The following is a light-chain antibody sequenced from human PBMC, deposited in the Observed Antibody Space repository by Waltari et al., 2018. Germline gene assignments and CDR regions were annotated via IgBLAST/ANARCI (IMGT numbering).Light chain of an antibody. CDR2: KVS. CDR1: QSLVYSDGNTY. J-gene: IGKJ1*01. CDR3: GQGTHCPWT. V-gene: IGKV2-30*01. Sequence: PGQPASISCRSSQSLVYSDGNTYLSWYQQKPGQVPRLLIHKVSIRDSGVPDRFSGSGAGTDFTLKISRVEAEDVGVYYCGQGTHCPWTFGQGTKVEIK.